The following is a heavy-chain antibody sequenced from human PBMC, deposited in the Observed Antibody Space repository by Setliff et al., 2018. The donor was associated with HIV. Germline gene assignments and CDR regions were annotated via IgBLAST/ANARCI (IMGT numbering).Heavy chain of an antibody. CDR2: ISGSGGRT. CDR3: AKDAVVVVTLFAY. D-gene: IGHD3-22*01. J-gene: IGHJ4*02. V-gene: IGHV3-23*01. Sequence: PGGSLRLSCAASGFTFSTYWMSWVRQAPGKGLEWVSDISGSGGRTYYADSVKGRFTIARDSSKNTLYLQMNSLRAEDTAVYYCAKDAVVVVTLFAYWGQGTLVTVSS. CDR1: GFTFSTYW.